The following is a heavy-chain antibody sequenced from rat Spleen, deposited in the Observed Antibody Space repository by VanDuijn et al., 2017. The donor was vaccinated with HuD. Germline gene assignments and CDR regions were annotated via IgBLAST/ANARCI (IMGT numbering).Heavy chain of an antibody. V-gene: IGHV5-29*01. D-gene: IGHD5-1*01. CDR1: GFILSDYY. Sequence: EVQLVESDGGLVQPGRSLKLSCVVSGFILSDYYMAWVRQAPTKGLEWVATINYDGSSTYYRHSVKGRFTISRDNAKSTLYLQMDSLRSEDTATYYCARHGTGSGYFDYWGQGVMVTVSS. J-gene: IGHJ2*01. CDR2: INYDGSST. CDR3: ARHGTGSGYFDY.